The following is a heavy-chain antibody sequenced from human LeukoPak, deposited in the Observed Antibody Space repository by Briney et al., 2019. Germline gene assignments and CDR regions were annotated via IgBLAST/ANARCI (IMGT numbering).Heavy chain of an antibody. CDR2: ISGSGGST. D-gene: IGHD3-22*01. J-gene: IGHJ4*02. V-gene: IGHV3-23*01. Sequence: GGSLRLSCAASGFTFSSYAMSWVRQAPGKGLEWVSAISGSGGSTYYADSVKGRFTISRDNSKNTLYLQMNSLRAEDTAVYYCATFYDSSGSLFDYWGQGTLVTVSS. CDR3: ATFYDSSGSLFDY. CDR1: GFTFSSYA.